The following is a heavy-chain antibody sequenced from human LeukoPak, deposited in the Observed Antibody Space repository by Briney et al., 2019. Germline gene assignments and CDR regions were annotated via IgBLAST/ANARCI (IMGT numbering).Heavy chain of an antibody. CDR3: ARDPMIVVVITKGYWYFDL. Sequence: GGSLRLSCAASGFTFSSYAMHWVRQAPGKGLEWVAVISYDGSNKYYADSVKGRFTISRDNSKNTLYLQMNSLRAEDTAVYYCARDPMIVVVITKGYWYFDLWGRGTLVTVSS. V-gene: IGHV3-30-3*01. J-gene: IGHJ2*01. CDR2: ISYDGSNK. D-gene: IGHD3-22*01. CDR1: GFTFSSYA.